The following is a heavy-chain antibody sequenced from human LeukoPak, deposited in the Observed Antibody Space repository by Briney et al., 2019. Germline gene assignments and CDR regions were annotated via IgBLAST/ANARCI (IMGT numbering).Heavy chain of an antibody. D-gene: IGHD4-17*01. CDR1: GFSFSSYG. V-gene: IGHV3-33*06. Sequence: GESLRLSCAASGFSFSSYGMHWVRQAPGKGLEWVAVIWYDGSNKYYADSVKGRFTISRDNSKNTLYLQMNSLRAEDTAVYYCVKDRTTSYFHYWVQGTLVTVSS. CDR3: VKDRTTSYFHY. CDR2: IWYDGSNK. J-gene: IGHJ4*02.